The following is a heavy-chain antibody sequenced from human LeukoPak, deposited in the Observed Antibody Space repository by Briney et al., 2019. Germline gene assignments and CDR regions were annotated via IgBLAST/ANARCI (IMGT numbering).Heavy chain of an antibody. CDR3: ARATGGCFDY. J-gene: IGHJ4*02. D-gene: IGHD2-8*02. Sequence: PSETLSLTCTVSGGSISSYYWSWIRQPPGKGLEWIGYIYTSGSTNYDPSLKSRVTISVDTSKNQFSLKLSSVTAADTAVYYCARATGGCFDYWGQGTLVTVSS. CDR1: GGSISSYY. V-gene: IGHV4-4*09. CDR2: IYTSGST.